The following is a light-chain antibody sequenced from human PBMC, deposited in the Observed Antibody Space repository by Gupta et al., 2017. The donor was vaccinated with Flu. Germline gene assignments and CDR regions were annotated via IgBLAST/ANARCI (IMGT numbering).Light chain of an antibody. J-gene: IGKJ4*01. V-gene: IGKV4-1*01. Sequence: EIVMSQSPDSLAVPLGERGTINCTSIHRALYSFINKNYLNWYHQKPGQPPKLLIYRASTPESRVPDRFTGTGSRTDFTLTISSLQAQDVAVYYSHQVVSTPLTFGGGTKVEI. CDR2: RAS. CDR1: HRALYSFINKNY. CDR3: HQVVSTPLT.